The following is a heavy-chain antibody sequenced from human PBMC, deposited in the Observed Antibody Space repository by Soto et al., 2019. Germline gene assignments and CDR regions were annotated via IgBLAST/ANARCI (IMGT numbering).Heavy chain of an antibody. J-gene: IGHJ6*02. CDR1: GYTLTELS. Sequence: GASVKVSCKVSGYTLTELSMQWVRQAPGKGLEWMGGFDPEDGETIYAQKFQGRVTMTEDTSTDTAYMELSSLRSEDTAVYYCATARGFYGSDGYGMDVWGQGTPVTVYS. CDR2: FDPEDGET. CDR3: ATARGFYGSDGYGMDV. D-gene: IGHD3-10*01. V-gene: IGHV1-24*01.